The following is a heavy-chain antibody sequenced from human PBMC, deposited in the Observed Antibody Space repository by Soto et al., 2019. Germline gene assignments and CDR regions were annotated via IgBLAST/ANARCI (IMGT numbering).Heavy chain of an antibody. D-gene: IGHD2-8*02. Sequence: HEHLVQSGAEVKRPGASLKVSCKASGYSFTGYYIHWVRQAPGQGLEWMGWINPDSGATNYAQNFQGRVTLTIDTSISKASMDLTSLTSDDTAVDSCARGDYGTGGYPFPYFDYWGQGTLVIVSS. CDR2: INPDSGAT. V-gene: IGHV1-2*02. CDR1: GYSFTGYY. CDR3: ARGDYGTGGYPFPYFDY. J-gene: IGHJ4*02.